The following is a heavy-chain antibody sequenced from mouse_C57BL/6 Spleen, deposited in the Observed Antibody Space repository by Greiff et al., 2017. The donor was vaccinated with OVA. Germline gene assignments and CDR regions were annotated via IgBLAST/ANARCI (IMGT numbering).Heavy chain of an antibody. CDR1: GYSFTGYY. CDR2: INPSTGGT. V-gene: IGHV1-42*01. Sequence: EVQLQQSGPELVKPGASVKISCKASGYSFTGYYLNWVKQSPEKSLEWIGEINPSTGGTTSNQKFKAKATLTVDKSSSTAYMQLKSLTSEDSAVYYYAGPDGNYDYAMDYWGQGTSVTVSS. CDR3: AGPDGNYDYAMDY. D-gene: IGHD2-1*01. J-gene: IGHJ4*01.